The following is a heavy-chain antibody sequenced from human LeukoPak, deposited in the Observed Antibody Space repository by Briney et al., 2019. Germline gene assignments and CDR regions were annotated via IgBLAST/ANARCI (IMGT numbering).Heavy chain of an antibody. CDR3: ARATKEVGIYYYYYMDV. D-gene: IGHD1-26*01. V-gene: IGHV4-31*03. Sequence: SETLSLTCTVSGGSISSGGYYWSWIRQHPGKGLEWIGYIYYSGSTYYNPSLKSRVTISVDTSKNQFSLKLSSVTAADTAVYYCARATKEVGIYYYYYMDVWGKGTMVTVSS. CDR1: GGSISSGGYY. J-gene: IGHJ6*03. CDR2: IYYSGST.